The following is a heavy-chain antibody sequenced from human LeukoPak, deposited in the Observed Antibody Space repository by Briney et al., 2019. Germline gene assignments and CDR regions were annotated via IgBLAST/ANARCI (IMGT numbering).Heavy chain of an antibody. CDR3: ATDRYYYGSGTYSFDY. CDR1: GDSISTGEYY. V-gene: IGHV4-30-4*01. Sequence: SETLSLTCTVSGDSISTGEYYWSWIRRPPGKGLEWIGYISYSGSTYYNPSLKSRVAMSADTSKNQFSLRLTSVTAADTAVYYCATDRYYYGSGTYSFDYWGQGTLVTVSS. CDR2: ISYSGST. D-gene: IGHD3-10*01. J-gene: IGHJ4*02.